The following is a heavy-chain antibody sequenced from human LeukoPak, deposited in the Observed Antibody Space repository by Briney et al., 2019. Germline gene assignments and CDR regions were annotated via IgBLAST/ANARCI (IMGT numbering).Heavy chain of an antibody. Sequence: ASVKVSCKASGYTFTSYYMHWVRQAPGRGLEWMGIINPSGGSTSYAQKFQGRVTMTRDMSTSTVYMELSSLRSEDTAVYYCARALGVGYYYYYMDVWGKGTTVTISS. CDR2: INPSGGST. CDR3: ARALGVGYYYYYMDV. CDR1: GYTFTSYY. D-gene: IGHD3-10*01. V-gene: IGHV1-46*01. J-gene: IGHJ6*03.